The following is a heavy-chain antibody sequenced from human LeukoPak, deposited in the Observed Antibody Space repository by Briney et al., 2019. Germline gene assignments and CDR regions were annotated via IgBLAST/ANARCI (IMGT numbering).Heavy chain of an antibody. V-gene: IGHV3-23*01. CDR1: GFTFSTYA. CDR2: ISASASST. CDR3: AKVLLTYCSAASCSNFAY. D-gene: IGHD2-15*01. Sequence: GGSLRLSCAASGFTFSTYAMSWVRQAPGKGLEWVSTISASASSTYFADSVKGRFTISRDNSKNTLYLQMNSLRAEDTAVYYCAKVLLTYCSAASCSNFAYWGQGTLVTVSS. J-gene: IGHJ4*02.